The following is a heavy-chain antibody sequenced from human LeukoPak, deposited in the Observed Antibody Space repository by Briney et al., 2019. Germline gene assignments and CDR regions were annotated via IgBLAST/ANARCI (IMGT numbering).Heavy chain of an antibody. J-gene: IGHJ4*02. V-gene: IGHV3-23*01. CDR1: GFTFSSYA. Sequence: GGSLRLSCAASGFTFSSYAMSWVRQAPGKGLEWVSAISGSGGSTYYADSVKGRFTISRDNSKNTLYLQMNSLRAEDTAVYYCAKDLRSSSWYRGYDYWGQGTLVTVSS. CDR3: AKDLRSSSWYRGYDY. CDR2: ISGSGGST. D-gene: IGHD6-13*01.